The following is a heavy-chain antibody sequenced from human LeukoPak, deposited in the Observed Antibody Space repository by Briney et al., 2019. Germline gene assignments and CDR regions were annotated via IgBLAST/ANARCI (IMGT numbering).Heavy chain of an antibody. V-gene: IGHV3-30-3*01. Sequence: GGSLRLSCAASGFTFSSYAMHWVRQAPGKGLEWVAVISYDGSNKYYADSVKGRFTISRDNSKNTLYLQMNSLRAADTAVYYCARLHVDTAMVPIDYWGQGTLVTVSS. D-gene: IGHD5-18*01. J-gene: IGHJ4*02. CDR2: ISYDGSNK. CDR1: GFTFSSYA. CDR3: ARLHVDTAMVPIDY.